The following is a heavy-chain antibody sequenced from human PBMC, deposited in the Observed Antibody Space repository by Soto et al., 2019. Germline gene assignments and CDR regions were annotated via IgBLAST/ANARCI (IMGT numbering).Heavy chain of an antibody. D-gene: IGHD2-15*01. CDR2: IIPIFGTA. J-gene: IGHJ4*02. V-gene: IGHV1-69*05. CDR3: ARGAVRYCSGGSCPGGY. CDR1: GGTFSCYA. Sequence: EASVKVSCKASGGTFSCYAISWVRQAPGKGLEWMGGIIPIFGTANYAQKFQGRVTMTRDTSTTTVYMELSSLRSEDTAVYYCARGAVRYCSGGSCPGGYWGQGTLVTVSS.